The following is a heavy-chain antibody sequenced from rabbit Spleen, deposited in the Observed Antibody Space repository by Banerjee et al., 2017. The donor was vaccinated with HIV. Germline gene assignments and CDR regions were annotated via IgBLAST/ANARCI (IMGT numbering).Heavy chain of an antibody. CDR1: GFSFSIIYY. V-gene: IGHV1S40*01. CDR3: ARVDKGDDCPDL. D-gene: IGHD2-1*01. Sequence: QSLEESGGDLVKPGASLTLTCTASGFSFSIIYYMCWVRQAPGKGLEWIACIYGGSSGTTYYATWAKGRFTISKTSSTTVTLQLNSLAAADTATYFCARVDKGDDCPDLWGQGTLVTVS. J-gene: IGHJ4*01. CDR2: IYGGSSGTT.